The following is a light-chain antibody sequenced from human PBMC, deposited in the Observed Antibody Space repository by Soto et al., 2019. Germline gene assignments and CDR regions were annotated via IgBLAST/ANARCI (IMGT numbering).Light chain of an antibody. CDR2: GAS. CDR1: QSVSSN. J-gene: IGKJ1*01. CDR3: QQYYSYPRT. V-gene: IGKV3-15*01. Sequence: IVMTQSPATLSVSPGERATLSCRASQSVSSNLAWYQQKPGQAPRLLIYGASTRATGIPARFSGSGSGTDFTLTISCLQSEDFATYYCQQYYSYPRTFGQGTKVDIK.